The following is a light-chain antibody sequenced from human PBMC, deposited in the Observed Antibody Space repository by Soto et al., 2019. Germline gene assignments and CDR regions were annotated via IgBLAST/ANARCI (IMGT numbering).Light chain of an antibody. CDR3: QQYNNWGLS. CDR1: KNVGTN. J-gene: IGKJ4*01. V-gene: IGKV3D-15*01. CDR2: GSS. Sequence: IVLTQSPATLSVSPGERVTLSCRASKNVGTNLAWYQQRPGQPPRLLIYGSSTRATGISATFSGSGSRTDFTLTISSLQSEDSAVYYCQQYNNWGLSFGGGTRVEIK.